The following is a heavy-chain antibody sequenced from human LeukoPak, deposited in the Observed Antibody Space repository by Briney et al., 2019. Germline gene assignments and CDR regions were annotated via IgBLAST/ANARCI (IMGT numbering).Heavy chain of an antibody. J-gene: IGHJ4*02. Sequence: GESLKISCKTSGYSFSAYWIAWVRQMPGKGLEWMGIINPRDSDSRYGPSFQGQVTFSADNSINTAYLHWISLKTSDTATYYCAKIPLAGDYFDYWGQGTLIAVSS. D-gene: IGHD6-19*01. CDR2: INPRDSDS. V-gene: IGHV5-51*01. CDR3: AKIPLAGDYFDY. CDR1: GYSFSAYW.